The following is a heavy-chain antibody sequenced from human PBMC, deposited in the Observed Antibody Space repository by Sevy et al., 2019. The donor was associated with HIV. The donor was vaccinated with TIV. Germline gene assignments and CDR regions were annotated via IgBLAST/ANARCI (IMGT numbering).Heavy chain of an antibody. CDR3: ATADRGFYYYGMDV. V-gene: IGHV3-9*01. D-gene: IGHD3-10*01. CDR1: GFTFDDYA. Sequence: GGSLRLSCAASGFTFDDYAMHWVRQAPGKGLEWDSGISWNSGSIGYADSVKGRFTISRDNAKNSLYLQMNSLRAEDTALYYCATADRGFYYYGMDVWGQGTTVTVSS. J-gene: IGHJ6*02. CDR2: ISWNSGSI.